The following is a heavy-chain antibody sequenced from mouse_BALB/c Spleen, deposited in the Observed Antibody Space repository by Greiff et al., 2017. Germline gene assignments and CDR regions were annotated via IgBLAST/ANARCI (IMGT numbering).Heavy chain of an antibody. CDR3: ASGSSYY. V-gene: IGHV3-6*02. D-gene: IGHD1-1*01. Sequence: EVQLQQSGPGLVKPSQSLSLTCSVTGYSITSGYYWNWIRQFPGNKLEWMGYISYDGSNNYNPSLKNRISITRDTSKNQFFLKLNSVTTEDTATYYCASGSSYYWGQGTTLTVSS. CDR1: GYSITSGYY. J-gene: IGHJ2*01. CDR2: ISYDGSN.